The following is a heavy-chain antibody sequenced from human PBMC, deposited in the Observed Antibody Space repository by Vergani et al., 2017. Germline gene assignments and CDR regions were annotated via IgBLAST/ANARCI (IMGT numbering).Heavy chain of an antibody. J-gene: IGHJ6*03. Sequence: EVQLVQSGAEVKKPGESLKISCKVSGYSFTSYWIGWVRQMPGKGLEWMGIIYPGDSDTRYSPSFQGQVTISADKSISTAYLQWSSLKASDTAMYYCARHLLRSGWSSTSCPAGDYYYYYYMDVWGKGTTVTVSS. V-gene: IGHV5-51*01. D-gene: IGHD2-2*01. CDR3: ARHLLRSGWSSTSCPAGDYYYYYYMDV. CDR1: GYSFTSYW. CDR2: IYPGDSDT.